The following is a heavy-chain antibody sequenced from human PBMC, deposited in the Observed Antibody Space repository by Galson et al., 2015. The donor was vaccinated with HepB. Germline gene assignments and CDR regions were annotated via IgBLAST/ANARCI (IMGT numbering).Heavy chain of an antibody. D-gene: IGHD6-13*01. CDR1: GYTFTSYY. J-gene: IGHJ6*02. CDR2: INPSGGST. CDR3: AREHRIAAAGPPNYYYGMDV. V-gene: IGHV1-46*01. Sequence: SVKVSCKASGYTFTSYYMHWVRQAPGQGLEWMGIINPSGGSTSYAQKFQGSVTMTRDTSTSTVYMELSSLRSEDTAVYYCAREHRIAAAGPPNYYYGMDVWGQGTTVTVSS.